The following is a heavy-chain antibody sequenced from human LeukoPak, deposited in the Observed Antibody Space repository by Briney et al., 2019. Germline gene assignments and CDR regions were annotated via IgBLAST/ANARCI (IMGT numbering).Heavy chain of an antibody. CDR2: IKSKTDGGTT. J-gene: IGHJ3*02. V-gene: IGHV3-15*01. Sequence: SGGSLRPSCAASGFSFRNAWMSWVRQAPGKGLEWVGRIKSKTDGGTTDYAAPVKGRFTISRDDSKNTLYLQMNSLKTEDTAVYYCTTVWNCGGDCSDAFDIWGQGTMVTVSS. D-gene: IGHD2-21*02. CDR3: TTVWNCGGDCSDAFDI. CDR1: GFSFRNAW.